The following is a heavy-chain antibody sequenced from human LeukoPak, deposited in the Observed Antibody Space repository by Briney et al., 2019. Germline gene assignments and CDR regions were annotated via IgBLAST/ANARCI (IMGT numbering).Heavy chain of an antibody. CDR2: ISSSGSTI. CDR1: GFTFSSYE. CDR3: ARNGGYSYGPPDY. Sequence: GGSLRLSCAASGFTFSSYEMNWVRQAPGKGLEWVSYISSSGSTIYYADSVKGRFTISRDNAKNSLYLQVNSLRAEDTAVYYCARNGGYSYGPPDYWGQGTLVTVSS. V-gene: IGHV3-48*03. J-gene: IGHJ4*02. D-gene: IGHD5-18*01.